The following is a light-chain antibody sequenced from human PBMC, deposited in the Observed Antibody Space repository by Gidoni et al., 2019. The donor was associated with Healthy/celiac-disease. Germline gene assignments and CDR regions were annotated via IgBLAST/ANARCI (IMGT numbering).Light chain of an antibody. V-gene: IGLV3-21*04. CDR3: QVWDSSSDNPV. J-gene: IGLJ1*01. Sequence: SYVLTQPPSVSVAPGKTARITCGGNNIGSKRVHWYQQKPGQAPVLVIYDDSDRPSGIPERFSGSNSGNTATMTISRVEAGDEADYYCQVWDSSSDNPVFGTGTKVTVL. CDR2: DDS. CDR1: NIGSKR.